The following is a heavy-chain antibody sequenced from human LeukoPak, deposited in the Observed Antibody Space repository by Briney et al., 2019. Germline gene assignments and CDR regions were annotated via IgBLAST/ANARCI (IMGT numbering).Heavy chain of an antibody. CDR2: VYYSGNT. CDR3: ATQYYYGSGSYDY. J-gene: IGHJ4*02. CDR1: GGSISTSSYY. D-gene: IGHD3-10*01. V-gene: IGHV4-39*07. Sequence: SETLSLTCTVSGGSISTSSYYWGWIRQPPGKGLEWIGNVYYSGNTYYNPSLKSRVTISVDTSKNQFSLNLSSVTAADTAVYYCATQYYYGSGSYDYWGQGSLVTVSS.